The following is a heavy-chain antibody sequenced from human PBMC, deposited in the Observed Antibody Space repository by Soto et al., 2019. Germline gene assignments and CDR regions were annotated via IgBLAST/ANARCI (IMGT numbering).Heavy chain of an antibody. CDR2: ISYDGSHK. J-gene: IGHJ4*02. Sequence: QVQLVESGGGVVQPGRSLRLSCAASGFTFSSYAMHWVRQAPGKGLGWVAVISYDGSHKYYADSVKGRFTISRDNSKNTLYLQMNSLRADDTAVYYCARDLPVLPFAYWGQGTLVTVSS. CDR3: ARDLPVLPFAY. V-gene: IGHV3-30-3*01. CDR1: GFTFSSYA. D-gene: IGHD3-10*01.